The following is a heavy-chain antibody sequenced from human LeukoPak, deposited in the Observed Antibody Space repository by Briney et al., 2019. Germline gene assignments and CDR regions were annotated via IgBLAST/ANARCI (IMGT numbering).Heavy chain of an antibody. CDR1: GYTFTSYG. D-gene: IGHD2-2*01. Sequence: ASVKVSCKASGYTFTSYGISWVRQAPGQGLEWMGWISAYNGNTNYAQKLQGRVTMTTDTSTSTAYMELRSLRSDDTAVYYCARASPVVPAAITYYYMDVWGKGTTVTVSS. V-gene: IGHV1-18*01. J-gene: IGHJ6*03. CDR2: ISAYNGNT. CDR3: ARASPVVPAAITYYYMDV.